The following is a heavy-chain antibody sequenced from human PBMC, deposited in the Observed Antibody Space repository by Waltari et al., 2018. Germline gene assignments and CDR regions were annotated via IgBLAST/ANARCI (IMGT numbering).Heavy chain of an antibody. D-gene: IGHD6-6*01. V-gene: IGHV4-34*01. J-gene: IGHJ4*02. CDR3: ARARIAARPFFDY. Sequence: QVQLQQWGAGLLKPSETLSLTCAVYGGSFSGYYWSWIRQPPGKGLAWIGEINHSGSTNDHPSLKSRVTISGDTSKNQFSLKLGSVTAADTAVYYCARARIAARPFFDYWGQGTLVTVSS. CDR1: GGSFSGYY. CDR2: INHSGST.